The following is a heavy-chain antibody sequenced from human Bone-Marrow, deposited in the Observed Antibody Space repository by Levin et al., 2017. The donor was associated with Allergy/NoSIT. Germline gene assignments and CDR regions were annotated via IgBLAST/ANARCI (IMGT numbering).Heavy chain of an antibody. D-gene: IGHD3-10*01. CDR3: ARVSVTDGDFNYGLDV. Sequence: GASVKVSCAASGFKFDDYGLNWVRQRPGKGLEWVSGINWSGGFTGYADSVKGRFTIFRDKSKNSLILQMGSLRVEDTALYYCARVSVTDGDFNYGLDVWGQGTAVTVSS. CDR2: INWSGGFT. CDR1: GFKFDDYG. J-gene: IGHJ6*02. V-gene: IGHV3-20*04.